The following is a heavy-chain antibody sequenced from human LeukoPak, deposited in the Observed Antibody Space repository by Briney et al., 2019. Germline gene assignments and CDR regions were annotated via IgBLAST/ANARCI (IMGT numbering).Heavy chain of an antibody. J-gene: IGHJ4*02. D-gene: IGHD3-3*01. CDR1: GFTFSDYY. CDR2: IKQDGSEA. V-gene: IGHV3-7*04. CDR3: ARVEWMGRMDY. Sequence: GGSLRLSCAASGFTFSDYYMSWIRQAPGKGLEWVANIKQDGSEAYDGDSVKGRFTISRDNAKNSLYLQMNSLRAEDTAVYYCARVEWMGRMDYWGQGTLITVSS.